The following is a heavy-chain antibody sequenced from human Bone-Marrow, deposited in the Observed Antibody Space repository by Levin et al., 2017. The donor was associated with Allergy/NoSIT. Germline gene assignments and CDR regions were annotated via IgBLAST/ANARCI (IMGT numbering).Heavy chain of an antibody. J-gene: IGHJ1*01. V-gene: IGHV4-31*03. D-gene: IGHD3-22*01. Sequence: SETLSLTCTVSGGSISSGGYYWSWIRQHPGKGLEWIGYIYYSGSTYYNPSLKSRVTISVDTSKNQFSLKLSSVTAADTAVYYCARDAGYYDSSGLSFQHWGQGTLVTVSS. CDR2: IYYSGST. CDR3: ARDAGYYDSSGLSFQH. CDR1: GGSISSGGYY.